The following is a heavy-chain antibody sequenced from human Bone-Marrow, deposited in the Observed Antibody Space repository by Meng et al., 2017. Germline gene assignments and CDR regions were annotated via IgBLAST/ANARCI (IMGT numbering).Heavy chain of an antibody. V-gene: IGHV3-11*01. CDR2: MSRSGTLI. Sequence: GESLKISCAASGFTFSDYYMSWIRQDPGKGLEWVSYMSRSGTLIYYADSVKGRFTISRDNAKNSLYLQMNSLRAEDTAVYYCARDATPVTTGMDVWGQGTTVTVSS. CDR1: GFTFSDYY. D-gene: IGHD4-17*01. J-gene: IGHJ6*02. CDR3: ARDATPVTTGMDV.